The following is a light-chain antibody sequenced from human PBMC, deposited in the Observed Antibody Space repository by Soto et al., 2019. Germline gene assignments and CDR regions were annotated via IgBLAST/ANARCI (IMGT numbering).Light chain of an antibody. J-gene: IGKJ1*01. CDR3: QKYNSAPWT. Sequence: DIPMTQSPSSLSASIGDSVIITCRASQDIGTYLNWYQHKPGKAPKHLIYAASSLQTGVPSRFTGSGSGTEFTLTISSLQPEDVATYFCQKYNSAPWTFGQGTKVEIK. V-gene: IGKV1-27*01. CDR1: QDIGTY. CDR2: AAS.